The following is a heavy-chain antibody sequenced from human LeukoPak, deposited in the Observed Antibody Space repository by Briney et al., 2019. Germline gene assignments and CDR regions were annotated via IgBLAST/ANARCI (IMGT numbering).Heavy chain of an antibody. CDR1: GFTFSSYS. Sequence: GGSLRLSCAASGFTFSSYSMNWVRQAPGKGLEWVSSISSSSSYIYYADSVKGRFTISGDNAKNSLYLQMNSLRAEDTAVYYCASGRYCSSTSCSHGAYWGQGTLVTVSS. D-gene: IGHD2-2*01. CDR2: ISSSSSYI. V-gene: IGHV3-21*01. CDR3: ASGRYCSSTSCSHGAY. J-gene: IGHJ4*02.